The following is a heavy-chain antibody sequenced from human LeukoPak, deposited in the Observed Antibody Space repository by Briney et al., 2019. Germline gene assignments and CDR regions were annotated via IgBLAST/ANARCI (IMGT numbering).Heavy chain of an antibody. J-gene: IGHJ6*03. V-gene: IGHV4-59*01. CDR2: IYYSGST. Sequence: SETLSLTCTVSGGSISSYYWSWIRQPPGKGLEWIGYIYYSGSTNYNPSLKSRVTISVDTSKNQFSLKLSSVTAADTAVYYCARTPKYSSSWYYYYYMDVWGKGTTVTVSS. CDR3: ARTPKYSSSWYYYYYMDV. CDR1: GGSISSYY. D-gene: IGHD6-13*01.